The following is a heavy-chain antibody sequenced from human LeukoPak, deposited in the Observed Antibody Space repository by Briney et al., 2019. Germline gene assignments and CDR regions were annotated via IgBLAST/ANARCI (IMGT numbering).Heavy chain of an antibody. J-gene: IGHJ3*02. CDR3: ARLDSSSHDAFDI. V-gene: IGHV4-59*01. CDR1: GGSISSYY. D-gene: IGHD6-13*01. CDR2: IYYSGST. Sequence: SETLSLTCTVSGGSISSYYWSWIRQPPGKGLEWIGYIYYSGSTNYNPSLKSRVTISVDTSKNQFSLKLSSVTAADTAVYYCARLDSSSHDAFDIWGQGTMVTVSS.